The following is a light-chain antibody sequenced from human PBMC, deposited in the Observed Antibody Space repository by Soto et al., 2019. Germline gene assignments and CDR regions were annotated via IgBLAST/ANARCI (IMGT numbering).Light chain of an antibody. CDR3: SSYAGNNNFV. CDR1: SSDIGDYNF. V-gene: IGLV2-8*01. J-gene: IGLJ1*01. Sequence: QSVLTQPPSASGSPGQSVTVSCTVSSSDIGDYNFVSWYQQHPGKAPKLIIYEVKKRPSGVPDRFSASKSGNTASLTVSGLQAEDEADYYCSSYAGNNNFVFGSGTKVTVL. CDR2: EVK.